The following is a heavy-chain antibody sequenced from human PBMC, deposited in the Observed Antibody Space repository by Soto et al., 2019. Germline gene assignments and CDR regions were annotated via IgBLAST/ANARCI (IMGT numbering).Heavy chain of an antibody. J-gene: IGHJ6*02. CDR3: ARDAVPFSYGGNGLSYYYGMDV. D-gene: IGHD4-17*01. CDR2: TYYSGST. CDR1: GGSISSGDYY. Sequence: SETLSLTCTVSGGSISSGDYYWSWIRQPPGKGLEWIGYTYYSGSTYYNPSLKSRVTISVDTSKNQFSLKLSSVTAADTAVYYCARDAVPFSYGGNGLSYYYGMDVWGQGTTVTVSS. V-gene: IGHV4-30-4*01.